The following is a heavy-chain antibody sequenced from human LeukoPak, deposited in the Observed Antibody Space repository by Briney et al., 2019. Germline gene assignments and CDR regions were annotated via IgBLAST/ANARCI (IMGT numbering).Heavy chain of an antibody. CDR2: IIPIFGTA. D-gene: IGHD5-18*01. Sequence: SVKVSCKASGYTFTGYYIHWVRQAPGQGLEWMGGIIPIFGTAHYAQKFQGRLTITADESTSTVYMEMSSLRSEDTAMYYCAKEGDTALVTGYFDLWGRGTLVTVSS. J-gene: IGHJ2*01. V-gene: IGHV1-69*13. CDR1: GYTFTGYY. CDR3: AKEGDTALVTGYFDL.